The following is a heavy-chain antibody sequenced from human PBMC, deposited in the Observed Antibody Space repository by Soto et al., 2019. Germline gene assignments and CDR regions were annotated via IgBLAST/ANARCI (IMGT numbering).Heavy chain of an antibody. CDR1: GGTIKTYT. CDR3: ATGEVVPSFPNWLDT. CDR2: LIPSFPAP. V-gene: IGHV1-69*12. J-gene: IGHJ5*02. D-gene: IGHD2-21*01. Sequence: VQFVQSGAELKKPGSSVRVSCRASGGTIKTYTLSWVRQAPGQGLEWMGALIPSFPAPNFAQRFKGRLTLTADESTTTGFMELSGLRPEDTALYFCATGEVVPSFPNWLDTWGQGTQVIVSS.